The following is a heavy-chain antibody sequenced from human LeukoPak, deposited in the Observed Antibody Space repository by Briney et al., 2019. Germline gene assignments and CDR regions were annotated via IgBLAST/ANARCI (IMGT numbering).Heavy chain of an antibody. J-gene: IGHJ4*02. CDR3: ARDNEVAARSFDY. CDR2: ISSSSSYI. CDR1: GFTFSSYS. D-gene: IGHD6-6*01. V-gene: IGHV3-21*04. Sequence: GGSLRLSCAASGFTFSSYSMNWVRQAPGKGLEWVSSISSSSSYIYYADSVKGRFTISRDNAKNSLYLQMNSLRAEDTAMYYCARDNEVAARSFDYWGQGTLVTVSS.